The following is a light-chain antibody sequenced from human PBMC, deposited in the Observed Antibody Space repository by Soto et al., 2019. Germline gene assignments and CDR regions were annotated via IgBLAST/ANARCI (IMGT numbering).Light chain of an antibody. CDR3: QQFGSSPYT. V-gene: IGKV3-20*01. CDR1: QAVGNAY. J-gene: IGKJ2*01. Sequence: EIVLTQSPGTLSSSPGERATLSCRASQAVGNAYLAWYQHKPGQVPRLLIHGASNRATGIPDRFSGGGSGTAFTLTLDRLEPEDFAVYYWQQFGSSPYTFGQGTRLEIK. CDR2: GAS.